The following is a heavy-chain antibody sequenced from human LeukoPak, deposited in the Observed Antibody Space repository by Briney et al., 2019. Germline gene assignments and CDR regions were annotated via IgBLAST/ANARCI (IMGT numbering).Heavy chain of an antibody. J-gene: IGHJ5*02. CDR1: GYTFTSYG. CDR3: ARAPRGYSYGGWFDP. D-gene: IGHD5-18*01. Sequence: ASVKVSCKASGYTFTSYGLSWVRQAPGQGLEWMGWISAYNGNTNYAQKLQGRVTMTTDTSTSTAYMELRSLRSDDTAVYYCARAPRGYSYGGWFDPWGQGTLVTVSS. CDR2: ISAYNGNT. V-gene: IGHV1-18*01.